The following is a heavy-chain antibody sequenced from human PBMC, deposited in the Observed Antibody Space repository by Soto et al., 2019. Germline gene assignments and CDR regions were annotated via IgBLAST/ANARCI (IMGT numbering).Heavy chain of an antibody. J-gene: IGHJ5*02. Sequence: SETLSLTCTVSGGSITNHYWSWIRQPPGKGLEWIGYIYYSGSTNYNPSLKSRVTMSVDTSKNQFSLKLSSVTAADTAVYYCARDGSTYNWFDPWGQGTQVT. CDR3: ARDGSTYNWFDP. CDR2: IYYSGST. V-gene: IGHV4-59*11. CDR1: GGSITNHY.